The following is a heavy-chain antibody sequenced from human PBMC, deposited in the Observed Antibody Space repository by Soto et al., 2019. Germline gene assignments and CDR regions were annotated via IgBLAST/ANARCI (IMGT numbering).Heavy chain of an antibody. J-gene: IGHJ2*01. CDR2: IYYTGRT. Sequence: QVQLQESGPGLVKPSQTLPLTCTVSGGSISSGSYYWSWIRQHPGKGLEWIGYIYYTGRTYSTPSLRGRVTISVDTSKNQFSLKLSSVTAADTAVYYCARRTVRPADWDFELWGRGTLVTVSS. V-gene: IGHV4-31*03. D-gene: IGHD6-6*01. CDR3: ARRTVRPADWDFEL. CDR1: GGSISSGSYY.